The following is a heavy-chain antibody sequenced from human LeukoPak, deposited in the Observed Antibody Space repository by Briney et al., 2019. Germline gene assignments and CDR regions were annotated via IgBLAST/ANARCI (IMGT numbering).Heavy chain of an antibody. CDR3: ASWAGTVDGYNGPFDF. D-gene: IGHD5-24*01. CDR2: ISGSGGNS. J-gene: IGHJ4*02. V-gene: IGHV3-23*01. CDR1: GFSFDTYA. Sequence: GGSLRLSCTASGFSFDTYAMNWVRQVPGKGLEWVSGISGSGGNSYYANSVKGRFTISRDNAKNSLYLQMNSLRAEDTAVYYCASWAGTVDGYNGPFDFWGQGTLVTVSS.